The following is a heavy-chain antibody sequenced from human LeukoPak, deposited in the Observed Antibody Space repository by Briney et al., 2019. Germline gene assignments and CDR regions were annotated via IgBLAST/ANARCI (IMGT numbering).Heavy chain of an antibody. CDR1: GYTFTGSN. V-gene: IGHV1-2*02. CDR2: INPNSGGT. J-gene: IGHJ4*02. Sequence: ASVKVSCKASGYTFTGSNLHWVRQAPGQGLEWMGWINPNSGGTNYAQKFQGRVTMTRDTSISTGYMELSRLRSDDRAVYYCATLHSSGGSLLLDCWGQGTLVTVSS. CDR3: ATLHSSGGSLLLDC. D-gene: IGHD6-19*01.